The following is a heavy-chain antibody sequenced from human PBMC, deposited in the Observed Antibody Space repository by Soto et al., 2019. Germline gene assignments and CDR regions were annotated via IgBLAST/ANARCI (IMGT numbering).Heavy chain of an antibody. V-gene: IGHV5-51*01. D-gene: IGHD3-10*01. CDR2: IYPGDSDT. Sequence: PGESQKISCKGFGYSTTSYWRRWVRQMPGKGLEWMGIIYPGDSDTRYSPSFQGQVTISADKSISTAYLQWSSLKASDTAMYYCSLGVTLVRGVVGMDVWGQGTTVTVS. CDR3: SLGVTLVRGVVGMDV. J-gene: IGHJ6*02. CDR1: GYSTTSYW.